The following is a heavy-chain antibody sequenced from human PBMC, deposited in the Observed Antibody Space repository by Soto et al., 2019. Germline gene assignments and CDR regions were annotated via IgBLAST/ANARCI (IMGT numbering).Heavy chain of an antibody. CDR2: IWYDGSNK. V-gene: IGHV3-33*01. Sequence: GGSLRLSCSASVFTFSSYGMHWVRQAPGKGLEWVAVIWYDGSNKYYADSVKGRFTISRDNSKNTLYLQMNSLRAEDTAVYYCRGQHISSCLFDYWCQGTRGTVSP. CDR3: RGQHISSCLFDY. D-gene: IGHD2-21*01. CDR1: VFTFSSYG. J-gene: IGHJ4*02.